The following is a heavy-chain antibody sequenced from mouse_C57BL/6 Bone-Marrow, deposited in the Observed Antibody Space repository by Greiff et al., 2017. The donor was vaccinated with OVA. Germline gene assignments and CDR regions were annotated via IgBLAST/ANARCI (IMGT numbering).Heavy chain of an antibody. CDR2: SRNKANDYTT. V-gene: IGHV7-1*01. CDR3: ARDDYYWYFDV. J-gene: IGHJ1*03. CDR1: GFTFSDFY. Sequence: EVHLVESGGGLVQSGRSLRLSCATSGFTFSDFYMEWVRQAPGKGLEWIAASRNKANDYTTEYSASVKGRFIVSRDTSQSILYLQMNALRAEDTAMYCCARDDYYWYFDVWGTGTTVTVSS.